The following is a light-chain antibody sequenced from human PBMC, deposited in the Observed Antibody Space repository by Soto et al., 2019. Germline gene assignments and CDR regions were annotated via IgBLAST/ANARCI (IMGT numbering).Light chain of an antibody. CDR2: GAS. CDR3: QQYNNWPYT. V-gene: IGKV3-15*01. CDR1: QSVSSN. J-gene: IGKJ2*01. Sequence: EIVMTQSPATLSVSPGERAALSCRASQSVSSNFAWYQQKPGQAPRLLIYGASTRATGITARFSGSGSGTEFNLTISSLQSGDFAVYYCQQYNNWPYTFGQGTKLEIK.